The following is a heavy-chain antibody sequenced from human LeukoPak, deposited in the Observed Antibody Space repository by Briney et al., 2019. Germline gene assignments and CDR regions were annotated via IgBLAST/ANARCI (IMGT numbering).Heavy chain of an antibody. CDR2: ISSSSSYI. CDR3: ARGGPEWPLDY. J-gene: IGHJ4*02. Sequence: PGGSLRLSCAASGFTFSSYSMNWVRQAPGKGLEWVSSISSSSSYIYYADSVKGRFTISRDNSKNTLYLQMNSLRVEDTAVYYCARGGPEWPLDYWGQGTLVTVST. CDR1: GFTFSSYS. D-gene: IGHD3-3*01. V-gene: IGHV3-21*01.